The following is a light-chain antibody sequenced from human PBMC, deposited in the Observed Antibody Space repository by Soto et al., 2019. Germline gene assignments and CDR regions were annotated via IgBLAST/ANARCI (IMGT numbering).Light chain of an antibody. CDR2: EVS. Sequence: QSALTQPASVSGSPGQSITISCTGTSNDVGGYNYVSWYQHHPGKAPKVMIYEVSDRPSGVSNRFSGSKSGNTASLTISGLQAEDEADYYCSSYTSSITVVFGGGTKLTVL. J-gene: IGLJ2*01. V-gene: IGLV2-14*01. CDR1: SNDVGGYNY. CDR3: SSYTSSITVV.